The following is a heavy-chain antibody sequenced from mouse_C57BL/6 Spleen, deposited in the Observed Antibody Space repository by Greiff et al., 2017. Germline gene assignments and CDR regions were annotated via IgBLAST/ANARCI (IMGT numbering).Heavy chain of an antibody. D-gene: IGHD4-1*01. V-gene: IGHV1-64*01. CDR1: GYTFTSYW. CDR3: ARSNWDDAMDY. Sequence: QVQLQQPGAELVKPGASVQLSCKASGYTFTSYWMHWVKQRPGQGLEWIGMIHPNSGSTNYNEKFKSKATLTVDKSSSTAYMQLSSLTSEDSAVYYCARSNWDDAMDYWGQGTSVTVSS. CDR2: IHPNSGST. J-gene: IGHJ4*01.